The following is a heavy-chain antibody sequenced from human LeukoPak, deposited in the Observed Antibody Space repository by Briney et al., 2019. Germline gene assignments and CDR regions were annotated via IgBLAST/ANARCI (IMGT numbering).Heavy chain of an antibody. V-gene: IGHV4-59*01. CDR1: GDSISTYY. Sequence: SETLSLTCTVSGDSISTYYWSWIRQPPGKGLEWIGHISYSGSTNYNPSLKSRVTISVDTSKNQFSLKLSSVTAADTAVYYCARGSYSSSWLTFDIWGQGTMVTVSS. CDR3: ARGSYSSSWLTFDI. D-gene: IGHD6-13*01. CDR2: ISYSGST. J-gene: IGHJ3*02.